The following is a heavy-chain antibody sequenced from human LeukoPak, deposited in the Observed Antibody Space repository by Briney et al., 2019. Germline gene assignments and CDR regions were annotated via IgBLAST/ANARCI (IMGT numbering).Heavy chain of an antibody. CDR3: ARVGSSACYSAGS. V-gene: IGHV4-59*01. CDR1: GCSLSRYY. D-gene: IGHD6-19*01. Sequence: SETLSLTFTGTGCSLSRYYWRWIRQPRAKGLAWIGYIYYSGATNYNPSLKSRVTISVDTSKNQFSLKLSSVTAADTAVYYCARVGSSACYSAGSWGQGTLVTVSS. CDR2: IYYSGAT. J-gene: IGHJ5*02.